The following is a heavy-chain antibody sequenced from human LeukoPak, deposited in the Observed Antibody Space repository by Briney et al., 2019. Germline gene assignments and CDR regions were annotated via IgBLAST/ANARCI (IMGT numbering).Heavy chain of an antibody. CDR3: ARDKCSSTSCTNYYYYGMDV. V-gene: IGHV1-69*13. CDR2: IIPIFGTA. Sequence: SVKVSCKASGYTFTGYYMHWVRQAPGQGLEWMGGIIPIFGTANYAQKFQGRVTITADESTSTAYMELSSLRSEDTAVYYCARDKCSSTSCTNYYYYGMDVWGQGTTVTVSS. J-gene: IGHJ6*02. CDR1: GYTFTGYY. D-gene: IGHD2-2*01.